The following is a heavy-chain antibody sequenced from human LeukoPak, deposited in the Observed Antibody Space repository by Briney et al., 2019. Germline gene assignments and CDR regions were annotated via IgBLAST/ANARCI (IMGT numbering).Heavy chain of an antibody. D-gene: IGHD6-6*01. CDR2: ISSSGNTI. CDR3: ARGPSIAARYDAFDI. CDR1: EFTFTSYE. Sequence: GGSLRLSCAASEFTFTSYELNWVRQAPGKGLEWVSYISSSGNTISYADSVKGRFTISRDNAKNSLYLQVISLRAEDTAVYYCARGPSIAARYDAFDIWGQGTMVIVSS. V-gene: IGHV3-48*03. J-gene: IGHJ3*02.